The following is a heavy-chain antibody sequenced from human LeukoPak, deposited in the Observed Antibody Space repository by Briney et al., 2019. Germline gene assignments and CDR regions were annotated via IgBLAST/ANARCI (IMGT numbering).Heavy chain of an antibody. CDR3: ARSGYDAHMDY. D-gene: IGHD5-12*01. CDR2: IYYIGST. J-gene: IGHJ4*02. Sequence: LSQTLSLTCTVSGGSISSGDYYWSWIRHPPGKALEGIGYIYYIGSTYYNPSLKSRVTISVDTFKNQFSLKLSSVTAADTAVYYCARSGYDAHMDYWGQGTLVTVSS. CDR1: GGSISSGDYY. V-gene: IGHV4-30-4*01.